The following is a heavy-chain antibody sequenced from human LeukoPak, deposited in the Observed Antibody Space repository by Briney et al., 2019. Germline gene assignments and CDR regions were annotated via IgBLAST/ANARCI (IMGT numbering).Heavy chain of an antibody. CDR2: IKPDGSEK. CDR3: AREPLYGKHLALDY. D-gene: IGHD1-26*01. Sequence: PGGSLRLSCAASGFTFSTYWMSWVRQPPGKGLEWVANIKPDGSEKYYVDSVKGRFTISRDNAKNSLYLQMNSLRVEDTAVYYCAREPLYGKHLALDYWGQGTLVTVSS. CDR1: GFTFSTYW. V-gene: IGHV3-7*01. J-gene: IGHJ4*02.